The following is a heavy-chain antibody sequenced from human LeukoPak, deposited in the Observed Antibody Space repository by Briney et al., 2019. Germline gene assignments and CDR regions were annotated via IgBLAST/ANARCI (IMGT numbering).Heavy chain of an antibody. CDR3: AKGRECSGTGCYLPGIY. J-gene: IGHJ4*02. D-gene: IGHD2-2*01. CDR1: GYTVSTYW. CDR2: IQREGGKD. Sequence: RGSLSLSWVGSGYTVSTYWMSWVRQAPGEGLEWVGNIQREGGKDYHVHSVKGRFTIARDNTKNSLYLQMDSRRVEDTAVYYCAKGRECSGTGCYLPGIYWGQEILVTVSS. V-gene: IGHV3-7*01.